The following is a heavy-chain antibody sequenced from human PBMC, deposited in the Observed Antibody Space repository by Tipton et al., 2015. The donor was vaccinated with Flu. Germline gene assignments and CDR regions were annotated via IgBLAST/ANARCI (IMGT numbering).Heavy chain of an antibody. CDR1: GFTLSTYW. CDR3: ARAWAAAGSA. D-gene: IGHD6-13*01. CDR2: VNQDGSVK. V-gene: IGHV3-7*01. Sequence: SLRLSCVASGFTLSTYWMSWVRQAPGKGLEWVANVNQDGSVKYYLDPVRGRFIISRDNAKNSVTLQMNSLTSDDTGVYYCARAWAAAGSAWGQGTLVTVSS. J-gene: IGHJ5*02.